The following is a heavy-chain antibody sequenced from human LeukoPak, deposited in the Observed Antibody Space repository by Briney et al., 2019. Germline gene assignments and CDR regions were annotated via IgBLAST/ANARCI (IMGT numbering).Heavy chain of an antibody. CDR1: GFTFSSYS. J-gene: IGHJ5*02. Sequence: GGSLRLSCAASGFTFSSYSMNWVRQAPGKGLEWVSSISSSSSYIYYADSVKGRFTISRDNAKNSLYLQMNSLRAEDTAMYYCASLGYCSSTSCWAGFDPWGQGTLVTVSS. CDR2: ISSSSSYI. V-gene: IGHV3-21*01. D-gene: IGHD2-2*01. CDR3: ASLGYCSSTSCWAGFDP.